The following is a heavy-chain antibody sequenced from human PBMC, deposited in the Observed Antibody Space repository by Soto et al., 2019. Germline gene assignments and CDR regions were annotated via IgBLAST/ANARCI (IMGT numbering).Heavy chain of an antibody. Sequence: ASVKVSCKASGGTFSSYAISLVRQAPGKGLEWMGGFDPEDGETIYAQKFQGRVTTTEDTSTDAAYMELSSLRSEDTAVYYCATALKYGGFDYWGQGTLVTVSS. CDR2: FDPEDGET. CDR1: GGTFSSYA. D-gene: IGHD4-17*01. V-gene: IGHV1-24*01. CDR3: ATALKYGGFDY. J-gene: IGHJ4*02.